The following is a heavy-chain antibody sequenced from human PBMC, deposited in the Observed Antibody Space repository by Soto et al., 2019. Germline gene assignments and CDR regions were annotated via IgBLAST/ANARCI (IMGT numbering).Heavy chain of an antibody. Sequence: DVQLVESGGGLVKPGGPLRLSCAASGFIFSSHNMNWVRQAPGKGLEWVSSITGSSSYIFYADSVKGRFTISRDNAKNTVYLQVNSLRAEDTGVYYCARLVASETGYGMDVWGQGTTVTVSS. CDR2: ITGSSSYI. CDR3: ARLVASETGYGMDV. D-gene: IGHD3-9*01. V-gene: IGHV3-21*06. CDR1: GFIFSSHN. J-gene: IGHJ6*02.